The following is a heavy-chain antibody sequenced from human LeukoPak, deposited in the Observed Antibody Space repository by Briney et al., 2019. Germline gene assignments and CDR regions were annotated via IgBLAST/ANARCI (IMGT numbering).Heavy chain of an antibody. Sequence: ASVKVSCKASGGTFSSYAISWVRQAPGQGLEWMGGIIPIFGTANYAQKFQGRVTITTDESTSTAYMELSSLRSEDTAVYYCAREGTTPTPGTFDIWGQGTMVTVSS. D-gene: IGHD4-11*01. V-gene: IGHV1-69*05. J-gene: IGHJ3*02. CDR1: GGTFSSYA. CDR3: AREGTTPTPGTFDI. CDR2: IIPIFGTA.